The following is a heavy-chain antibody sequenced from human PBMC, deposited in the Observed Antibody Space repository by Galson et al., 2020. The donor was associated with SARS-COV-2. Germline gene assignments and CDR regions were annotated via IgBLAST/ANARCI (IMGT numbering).Heavy chain of an antibody. Sequence: GGSLRLSCSASGFIFSDYAMHWVRQAPGTGLKYVSATSSNVETSFYADSVNGRFTMSRDNSRNMFYLQMTALRPEDTAFYYCLSDSSTRQNPWGQGTLGTVSS. J-gene: IGHJ5*02. D-gene: IGHD3-22*01. CDR3: LSDSSTRQNP. V-gene: IGHV3-64D*06. CDR2: TSSNVETS. CDR1: GFIFSDYA.